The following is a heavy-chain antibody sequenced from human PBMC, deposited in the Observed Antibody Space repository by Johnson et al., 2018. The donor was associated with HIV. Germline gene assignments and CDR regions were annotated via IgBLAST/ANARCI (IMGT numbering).Heavy chain of an antibody. CDR2: INSDGSST. V-gene: IGHV3-74*01. CDR3: AREGGGSNEDDAFDI. D-gene: IGHD1-26*01. J-gene: IGHJ3*02. CDR1: GFTFSSYC. Sequence: VQLVESGGGLVQPGGSLRLSCAASGFTFSSYCMHWVRQAPGKGLVWVSRINSDGSSTRYADSVKGRFTISRDTAKKSLYLQMNRLRVEDTALYYCAREGGGSNEDDAFDIWGQGTMVTVSS.